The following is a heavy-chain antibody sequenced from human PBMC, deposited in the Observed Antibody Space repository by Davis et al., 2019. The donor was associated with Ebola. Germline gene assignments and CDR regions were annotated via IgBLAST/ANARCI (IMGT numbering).Heavy chain of an antibody. CDR3: ARGMYGDYCFDY. J-gene: IGHJ4*02. Sequence: AASVKVSCKASGYTFTSYGISWVRQAPGQGLEWMGWISAYNGNTNYAQKLQGRVTMTTDTSTSTAYMELSSLRSEDTAVYYCARGMYGDYCFDYWGQGTLVTVSS. V-gene: IGHV1-18*01. CDR1: GYTFTSYG. D-gene: IGHD4-17*01. CDR2: ISAYNGNT.